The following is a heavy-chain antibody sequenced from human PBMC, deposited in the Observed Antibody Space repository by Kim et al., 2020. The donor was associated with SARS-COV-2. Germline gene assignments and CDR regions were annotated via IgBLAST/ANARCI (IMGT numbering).Heavy chain of an antibody. V-gene: IGHV1-18*04. CDR1: GYTFTSYG. J-gene: IGHJ4*01. D-gene: IGHD2-2*01. Sequence: ASVKVSCKASGYTFTSYGISWVRQAPGQGLEWMGWISADNGNTNYAQNLQGRVTMTTDTSTTTAYMELRSLRSDDTAVYYCVREMSLGNCTSTSCYDFDY. CDR2: ISADNGNT. CDR3: VREMSLGNCTSTSCYDFDY.